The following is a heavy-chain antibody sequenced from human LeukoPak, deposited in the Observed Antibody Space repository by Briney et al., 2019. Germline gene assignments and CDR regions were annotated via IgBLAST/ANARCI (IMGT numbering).Heavy chain of an antibody. CDR3: ARGSRIAARPSYYYDMDV. Sequence: GASVKVSCKASGYTFTSYDINWVRQATGQGLEWMGWMNPNSGNTGYAQKFQGRVTMTRNTSISTAYMELSSLRSEDTAVYYCARGSRIAARPSYYYDMDVWGKGTTVTVSS. CDR2: MNPNSGNT. J-gene: IGHJ6*03. V-gene: IGHV1-8*01. D-gene: IGHD6-6*01. CDR1: GYTFTSYD.